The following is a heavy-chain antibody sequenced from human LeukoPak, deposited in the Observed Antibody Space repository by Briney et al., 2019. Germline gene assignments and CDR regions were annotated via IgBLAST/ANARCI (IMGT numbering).Heavy chain of an antibody. CDR3: AKGIYSSGWSYFDY. D-gene: IGHD6-19*01. CDR2: IIPIFGTA. CDR1: GGTFSSYA. V-gene: IGHV1-69*05. J-gene: IGHJ4*01. Sequence: GASVTVSCKASGGTFSSYAISWVRQAPGQGLEWMGGIIPIFGTANYAQKFQGRVTITTDESTSTAYMELSSLRAEDTAVYYCAKGIYSSGWSYFDYWGHGTLVTVSS.